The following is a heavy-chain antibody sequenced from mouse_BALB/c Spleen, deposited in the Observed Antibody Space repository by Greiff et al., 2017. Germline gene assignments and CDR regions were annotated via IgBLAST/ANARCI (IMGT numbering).Heavy chain of an antibody. Sequence: VQLQESGAELVRPGTSVKVSCKASGYAFTNYLIEWVKQRPGQGLEWIGVINPGSGGTNYNEKFKGKATLTADKSSSTAYMQLSSLTSEDSAVYFFARDYGSSYGYYFDYWGQGTTLTVSS. J-gene: IGHJ2*01. D-gene: IGHD1-1*01. CDR3: ARDYGSSYGYYFDY. V-gene: IGHV1-54*01. CDR2: INPGSGGT. CDR1: GYAFTNYL.